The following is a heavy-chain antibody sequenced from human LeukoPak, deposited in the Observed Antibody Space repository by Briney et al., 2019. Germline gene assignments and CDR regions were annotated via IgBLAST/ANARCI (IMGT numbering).Heavy chain of an antibody. V-gene: IGHV3-30*02. CDR3: ARPYYYDSSGYDY. J-gene: IGHJ4*02. CDR2: IRYDGSNK. D-gene: IGHD3-22*01. Sequence: GGSLRLSCAASGFTFSNYGIHWVRQAPGKGLDWVAFIRYDGSNKYYADSVKGRFTISRDNSKNTLYLQMNSLRAEDTAVYYCARPYYYDSSGYDYWGQGTLVTVSS. CDR1: GFTFSNYG.